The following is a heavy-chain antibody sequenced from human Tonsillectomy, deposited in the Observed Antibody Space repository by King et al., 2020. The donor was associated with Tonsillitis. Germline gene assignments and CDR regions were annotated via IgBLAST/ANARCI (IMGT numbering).Heavy chain of an antibody. CDR2: IIPNFGTA. Sequence: VQLVQSGAEVKKPGSSVKVSCKASGGTFSSDAINWVRKAPGQGLEWMGGIIPNFGTANYAQKFQGRVTITADESTSTAYMELSSLRSDDTAVYYCARGGGQQLPYYYYGMDVWGQGTTVTVSS. CDR3: ARGGGQQLPYYYYGMDV. D-gene: IGHD6-13*01. V-gene: IGHV1-69*01. CDR1: GGTFSSDA. J-gene: IGHJ6*02.